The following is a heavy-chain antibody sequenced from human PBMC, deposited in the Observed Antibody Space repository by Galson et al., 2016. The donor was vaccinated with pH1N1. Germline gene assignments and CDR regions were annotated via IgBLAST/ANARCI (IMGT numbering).Heavy chain of an antibody. Sequence: SGAEVKKPGESLRISCEGFGYSLTNYWIVWVRQMPGKGLEWMGIIYLSDSHTTYSPSFQGQVTISADKSISTAYLERSTLKAPDTATYYCASTRPQFRHFDRQKPHSFDYWGQGTLVTVSS. J-gene: IGHJ4*02. D-gene: IGHD3-9*01. CDR3: ASTRPQFRHFDRQKPHSFDY. V-gene: IGHV5-51*01. CDR2: IYLSDSHT. CDR1: GYSLTNYW.